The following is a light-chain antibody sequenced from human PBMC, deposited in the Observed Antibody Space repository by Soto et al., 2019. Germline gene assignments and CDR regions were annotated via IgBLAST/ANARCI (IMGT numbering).Light chain of an antibody. CDR2: KAS. V-gene: IGKV1-5*03. CDR1: QSISSW. J-gene: IGKJ1*01. CDR3: QQYNSQWT. Sequence: IQMTQSPSTLSASVGDIVTIACRASQSISSWLAWYQQKPGRAPKLLIYKASSLESGVPSRFSGSGSGTEFTLTISSLQPDDFATYYCQQYNSQWTFGQGTKVDIK.